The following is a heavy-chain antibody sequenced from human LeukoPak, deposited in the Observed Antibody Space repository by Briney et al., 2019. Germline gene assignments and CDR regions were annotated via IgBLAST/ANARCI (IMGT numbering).Heavy chain of an antibody. V-gene: IGHV3-30-3*01. CDR2: ISYDGSNK. Sequence: PGGSLRLSCAASGFTFSSYAMHWVRQAPGKGPEWVAVISYDGSNKYYADSVKGRFTISRDNSKNTLYLQMNSLRAEDTAVYYCASGYSSGWFPDYWGQGTLVTVSS. D-gene: IGHD6-19*01. CDR3: ASGYSSGWFPDY. J-gene: IGHJ4*02. CDR1: GFTFSSYA.